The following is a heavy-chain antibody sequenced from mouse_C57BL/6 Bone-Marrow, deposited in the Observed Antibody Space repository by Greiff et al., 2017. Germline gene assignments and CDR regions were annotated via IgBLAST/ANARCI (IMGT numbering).Heavy chain of an antibody. CDR3: TTGIYYYCSSLCFDY. CDR1: GFNIKDYY. Sequence: VQLQQSGAELVRPGASVKLSCTASGFNIKDYYMNWVKQRPEQGLEWIGRIDPEDGATEYAPKFRGKATMTAEKSSNTAYLQLSILTSYDTAVYYCTTGIYYYCSSLCFDYWGQGTTLTVSS. D-gene: IGHD1-1*01. CDR2: IDPEDGAT. V-gene: IGHV14-1*01. J-gene: IGHJ2*01.